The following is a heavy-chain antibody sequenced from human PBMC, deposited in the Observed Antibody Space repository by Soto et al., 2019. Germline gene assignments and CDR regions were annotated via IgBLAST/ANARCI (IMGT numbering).Heavy chain of an antibody. D-gene: IGHD2-2*01. Sequence: PSETLSLTCTVSGGSISSSSYYWGWIRQPPGKGLEWIGSIYYSGSTYYNPSLKSRVTISVDTSKNQFSLKLSSVTAADTAVYYCARGWDIVVVPAANWFDPWGQGTLVTVSS. CDR2: IYYSGST. V-gene: IGHV4-39*07. J-gene: IGHJ5*02. CDR1: GGSISSSSYY. CDR3: ARGWDIVVVPAANWFDP.